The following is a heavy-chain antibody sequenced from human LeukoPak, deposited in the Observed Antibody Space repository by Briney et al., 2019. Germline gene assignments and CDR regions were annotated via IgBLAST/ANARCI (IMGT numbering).Heavy chain of an antibody. J-gene: IGHJ5*02. CDR2: IYHSGST. V-gene: IGHV4-4*02. CDR1: GGSISSSNW. CDR3: ARSCSSTSCYSSADWFDP. Sequence: PSETLSLTCAVSGGSISSSNWWSRVRPPPGKGLEWIGEIYHSGSTNYNPSLKSRVTISVDKSKNQFSLKLSSVTAADTAVYYCARSCSSTSCYSSADWFDPWGQGTLVTVSS. D-gene: IGHD2-2*01.